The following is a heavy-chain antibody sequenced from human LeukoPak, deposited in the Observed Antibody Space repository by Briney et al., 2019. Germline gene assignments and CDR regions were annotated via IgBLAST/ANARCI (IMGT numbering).Heavy chain of an antibody. J-gene: IGHJ5*02. Sequence: GGSQRLSCAASGFTFSDYYMNWIRQAPGKGLEWVSYISSGGSTINYADSVKGRFTISRDNAKNSLYLQMNSLRAEDTAVYYCARASRYGLNWFDPWGQGTLVTVSS. D-gene: IGHD3-10*01. CDR3: ARASRYGLNWFDP. CDR1: GFTFSDYY. V-gene: IGHV3-11*04. CDR2: ISSGGSTI.